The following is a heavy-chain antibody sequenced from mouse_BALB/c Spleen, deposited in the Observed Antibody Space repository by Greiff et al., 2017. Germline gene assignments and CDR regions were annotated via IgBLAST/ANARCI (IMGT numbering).Heavy chain of an antibody. CDR2: ISSGGST. J-gene: IGHJ2*01. CDR1: GFTFSSYA. CDR3: ARHYYGSSLFDY. V-gene: IGHV5-6-5*01. Sequence: EVMLVESGGGLVKPGGSLKLSCAASGFTFSSYAMSWVRQTPEKRLEWVASISSGGSTYYPDSVKGRFTISRDNARNILYLQMSSLRSEDTAMYYCARHYYGSSLFDYWGQGTTLTVSS. D-gene: IGHD1-1*01.